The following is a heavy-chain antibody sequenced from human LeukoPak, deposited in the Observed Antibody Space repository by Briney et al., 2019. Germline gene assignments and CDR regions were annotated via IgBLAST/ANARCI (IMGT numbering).Heavy chain of an antibody. D-gene: IGHD6-13*01. Sequence: ASVKLSCTASGYTFIVDYIHWGRQAPGQGLEWMGWISPNNGNTNYAQKFQGRVTMTTDTPTSTAYMEMRSLRSDDTAVYYCARDRDSSSWHVADGWRQGTLVTVSS. V-gene: IGHV1-18*04. CDR2: ISPNNGNT. J-gene: IGHJ4*02. CDR3: ARDRDSSSWHVADG. CDR1: GYTFIVDY.